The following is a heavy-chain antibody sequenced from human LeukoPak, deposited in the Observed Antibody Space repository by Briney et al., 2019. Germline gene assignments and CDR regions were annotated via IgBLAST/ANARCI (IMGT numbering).Heavy chain of an antibody. V-gene: IGHV4-59*08. CDR2: IYYSGST. CDR1: GGSISSYY. J-gene: IGHJ4*02. Sequence: SETLSLTCTVSGGSISSYYWSWIRQPPGKGLEWIGYIYYSGSTNYNPSLKSRVTISVDTSKNQFSLKLSSVTAADTAVHYCARHNTAMYPYYFDYWGQGTLVTVSS. CDR3: ARHNTAMYPYYFDY. D-gene: IGHD5-18*01.